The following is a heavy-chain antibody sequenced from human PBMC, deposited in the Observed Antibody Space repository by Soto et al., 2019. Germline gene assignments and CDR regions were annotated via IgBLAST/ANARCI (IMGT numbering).Heavy chain of an antibody. J-gene: IGHJ6*02. CDR1: GFTFSDYY. CDR2: ISSSSSYT. CDR3: ARDREWEWELLRSNYYYGMDV. D-gene: IGHD1-26*01. Sequence: GGSLRLSCAASGFTFSDYYMSWIRQAPGKGLEWVSYISSSSSYTNYADSVKGRFTISRDNAKNSLYLQMNSLRAEDTAVYYCARDREWEWELLRSNYYYGMDVWGQGTTVTVSS. V-gene: IGHV3-11*06.